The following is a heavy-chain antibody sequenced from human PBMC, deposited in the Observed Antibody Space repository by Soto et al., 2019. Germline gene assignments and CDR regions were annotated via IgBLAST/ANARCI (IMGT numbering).Heavy chain of an antibody. CDR3: ATWHLREHAYDI. V-gene: IGHV3-53*01. D-gene: IGHD3-10*01. CDR2: LYDLDGT. CDR1: GFTVSGKKY. Sequence: DVHLVASGGDLMQPGDSLRLSCAAFGFTVSGKKYVAGVRQAPGKGLEWVSALYDLDGTYYADSVKGRFATSSDSSRTTVYLQMNDLRPDDKAVYSCATWHLREHAYDIWGQGTTVTVSS. J-gene: IGHJ3*02.